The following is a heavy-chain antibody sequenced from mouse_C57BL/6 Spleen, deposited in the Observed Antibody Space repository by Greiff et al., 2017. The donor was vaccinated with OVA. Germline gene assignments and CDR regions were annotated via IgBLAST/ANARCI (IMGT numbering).Heavy chain of an antibody. CDR1: GYTFTDYE. J-gene: IGHJ4*01. D-gene: IGHD1-1*01. Sequence: QVQLQQSGAELVRPGASVTLSCKASGYTFTDYEMHWVKQTPVHGLEWIGAIDPETGGTAYNQKFKGKAILTADKSSSTAYMELRSLTSEDSAVYYGTRYYYGSSPVDYWGQGTSVTVSS. V-gene: IGHV1-15*01. CDR2: IDPETGGT. CDR3: TRYYYGSSPVDY.